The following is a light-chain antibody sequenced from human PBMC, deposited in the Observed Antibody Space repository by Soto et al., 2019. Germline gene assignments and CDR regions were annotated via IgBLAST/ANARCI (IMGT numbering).Light chain of an antibody. CDR1: QSVGSG. CDR2: GAS. CDR3: QQNNNCSPYT. Sequence: EIVMTQSPATLSVSPGERATLSCRASQSVGSGLSWYQQKPGQAPRLLIYGASTRATGIPARFSGSGSGTEFTLTISSLQSEDYAVYYCQQNNNCSPYTFGHGTK. J-gene: IGKJ2*01. V-gene: IGKV3-15*01.